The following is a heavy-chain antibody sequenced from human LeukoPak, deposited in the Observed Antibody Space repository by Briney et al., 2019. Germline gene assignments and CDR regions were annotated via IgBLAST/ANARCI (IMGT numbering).Heavy chain of an antibody. CDR2: INPSGGST. CDR3: ARDPPRGNYYGSGSYPHFDY. CDR1: GYTFTSYY. J-gene: IGHJ4*02. D-gene: IGHD3-10*01. Sequence: ASVKVSCKAPGYTFTSYYMHWVRQAPGQGLEWMGIINPSGGSTSYAQKFQGRVTMTRDTSTSTVYMELSSLRSEDTAVYYCARDPPRGNYYGSGSYPHFDYWGQGTLVTVSS. V-gene: IGHV1-46*01.